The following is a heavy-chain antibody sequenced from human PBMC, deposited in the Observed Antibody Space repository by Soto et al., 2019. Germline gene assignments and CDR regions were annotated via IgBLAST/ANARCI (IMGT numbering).Heavy chain of an antibody. CDR1: GFTFSSYG. V-gene: IGHV3-30*03. Sequence: PGGSLRLSCAASGFTFSSYGMHWVRQAPGKGLEWVAVISYDGSNKYYADSVKGRFTISRDNSKNTLYLQMNSLRAEDTAVYYFAIVRVGATLRYYYYYSGMDVWGKGTTVTVSS. CDR3: AIVRVGATLRYYYYYSGMDV. D-gene: IGHD1-26*01. J-gene: IGHJ6*04. CDR2: ISYDGSNK.